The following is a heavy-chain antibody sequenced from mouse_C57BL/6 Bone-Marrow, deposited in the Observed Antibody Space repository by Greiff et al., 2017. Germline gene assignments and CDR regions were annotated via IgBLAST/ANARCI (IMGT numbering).Heavy chain of an antibody. CDR1: GYTFTSYG. V-gene: IGHV1-81*01. J-gene: IGHJ4*01. D-gene: IGHD2-3*01. CDR2: IYPRSGNT. CDR3: ARWGYDGYYLYYAMDY. Sequence: QVQLQQSGAELARPGASVKLSCKASGYTFTSYGISWVKQRTGQGLEWIGEIYPRSGNTYYNEKFKGKATLTADKSSSTAYMELRSLTSEDSAVYFCARWGYDGYYLYYAMDYWGQGTSVTVSS.